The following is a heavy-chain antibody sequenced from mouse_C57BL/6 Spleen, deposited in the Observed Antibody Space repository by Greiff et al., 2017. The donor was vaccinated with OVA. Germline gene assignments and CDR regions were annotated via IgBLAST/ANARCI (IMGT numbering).Heavy chain of an antibody. CDR3: ARNSGDDYTWFAY. CDR1: GFSLTSYG. J-gene: IGHJ3*01. V-gene: IGHV2-2*01. D-gene: IGHD2-4*01. CDR2: IWSGGST. Sequence: VQLQQSGPGLVQPSQSLSITCTVSGFSLTSYGVHWVRQSPGKGLEWLGVIWSGGSTDYNAAFISRLSISKDNSKSQVFFKMNSLQADDTAIYYCARNSGDDYTWFAYWGQGTLVTVSA.